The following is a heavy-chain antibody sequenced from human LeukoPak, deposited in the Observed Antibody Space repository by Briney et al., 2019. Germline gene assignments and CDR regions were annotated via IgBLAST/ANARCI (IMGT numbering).Heavy chain of an antibody. D-gene: IGHD2-15*01. CDR3: ARGSDSGAHFDY. V-gene: IGHV3-21*01. CDR1: GFTFSSYS. Sequence: PGGSLRLSCAASGFTFSSYSMNCVRQAPGKGLEWVSSISSSSSYIYYADSAKGRFTISRDNAKNSLYLQMNSLRAEDTAVYYCARGSDSGAHFDYWGQGTLVTVSS. J-gene: IGHJ4*02. CDR2: ISSSSSYI.